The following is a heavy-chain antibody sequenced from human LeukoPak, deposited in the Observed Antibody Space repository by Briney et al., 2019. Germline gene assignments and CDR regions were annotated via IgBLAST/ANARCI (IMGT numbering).Heavy chain of an antibody. CDR2: IGIGSGNT. V-gene: IGHV3-48*01. CDR3: ARDHNYAFDN. J-gene: IGHJ4*02. CDR1: GFPFIEYS. Sequence: GGSLRLSCTASGFPFIEYSMNWVRQAPGKGLEWISYIGIGSGNTKYADSVRGRFTISADKAKNSLYLQMNSLRVEDTAVYYCARDHNYAFDNWGQGTLVSVAS. D-gene: IGHD1-1*01.